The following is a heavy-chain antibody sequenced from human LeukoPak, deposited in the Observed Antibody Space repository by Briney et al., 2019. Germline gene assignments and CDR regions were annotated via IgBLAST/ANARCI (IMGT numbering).Heavy chain of an antibody. J-gene: IGHJ5*02. CDR1: GGSISSYY. V-gene: IGHV4-4*07. Sequence: KPSEPLSLTCTVSGGSISSYYWRWIRQPAGKGLEWIGRIYTSGSTNYNPSLKRRVTMSVDTSKNQFSLKLSSVPAADTAVYYCARELLSAASWFDPWGQGTLVTVSS. CDR2: IYTSGST. D-gene: IGHD1-26*01. CDR3: ARELLSAASWFDP.